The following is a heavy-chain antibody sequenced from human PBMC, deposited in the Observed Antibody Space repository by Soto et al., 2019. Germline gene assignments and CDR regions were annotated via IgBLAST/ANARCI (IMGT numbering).Heavy chain of an antibody. J-gene: IGHJ3*02. CDR3: AKDFYRCSSTSCYEWVAFDI. CDR2: ISGSGGST. D-gene: IGHD2-2*01. V-gene: IGHV3-23*01. CDR1: GFTFSSYA. Sequence: PGGSLRLSCAASGFTFSSYAMSWVRQAPGKGLEWVSAISGSGGSTYYADSVKGRFTISRDNSKNTLYLQMNSLRAEDTAVYYCAKDFYRCSSTSCYEWVAFDIWGQGTMVTVSS.